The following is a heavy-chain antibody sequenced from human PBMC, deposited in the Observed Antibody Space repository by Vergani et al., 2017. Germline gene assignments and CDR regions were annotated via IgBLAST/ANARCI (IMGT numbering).Heavy chain of an antibody. D-gene: IGHD3-16*01. Sequence: QVQLVQSGAEVKKPGASVKVSCKASGYTFTSYGISWVRQATGQGLEGMGWISAYNGNTNYAQKHQGRVTMTTDTSTSTAYMELRSLRSDDTAVYYGAGEWAYPPGVEACLGPWGQGTLVTVSS. CDR2: ISAYNGNT. CDR3: AGEWAYPPGVEACLGP. CDR1: GYTFTSYG. V-gene: IGHV1-18*01. J-gene: IGHJ5*02.